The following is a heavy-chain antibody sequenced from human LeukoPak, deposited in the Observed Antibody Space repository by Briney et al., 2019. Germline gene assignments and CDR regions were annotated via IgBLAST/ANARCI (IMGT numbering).Heavy chain of an antibody. J-gene: IGHJ5*02. Sequence: GASVNVSFKSSGYTFTSYGISWVRQAPGQGLGRMGWISAYNGNTNYAKKLQGRVTMTTDTSTSTAYMELRSLRSDDTAVYYCARRSGGGNWFDPWGQGTLVTVSS. CDR2: ISAYNGNT. CDR1: GYTFTSYG. CDR3: ARRSGGGNWFDP. V-gene: IGHV1-18*01. D-gene: IGHD1-1*01.